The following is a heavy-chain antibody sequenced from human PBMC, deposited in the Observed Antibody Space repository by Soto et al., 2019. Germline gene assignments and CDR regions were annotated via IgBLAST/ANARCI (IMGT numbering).Heavy chain of an antibody. Sequence: PSETLSLTCAVYGGSFSGYYWSWIRQPPGKGLEWIGEINHSGSTNYNPSLKSRVTISVDTSKNQFSLKLSSVTAADTAVYYCARGDPVLRFLEWLLYPRAFDYWGQGTLVTVSS. J-gene: IGHJ4*02. CDR3: ARGDPVLRFLEWLLYPRAFDY. CDR2: INHSGST. CDR1: GGSFSGYY. D-gene: IGHD3-3*01. V-gene: IGHV4-34*01.